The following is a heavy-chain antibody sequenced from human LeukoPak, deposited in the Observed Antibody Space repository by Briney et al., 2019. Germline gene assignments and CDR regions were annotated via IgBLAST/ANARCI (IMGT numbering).Heavy chain of an antibody. Sequence: SDPLSLPCTVCGRSISSSSYYWRWIRQPRGKVLEWIGCNYYSGSPYYNPSLKSRLTISVVTSQNQFALKISSGTAADTAVYYCTRDRSSGGRTYPYYFDYWGQGTLVTVSS. J-gene: IGHJ4*02. V-gene: IGHV4-39*02. CDR2: NYYSGSP. CDR3: TRDRSSGGRTYPYYFDY. D-gene: IGHD3-16*01. CDR1: GRSISSSSYY.